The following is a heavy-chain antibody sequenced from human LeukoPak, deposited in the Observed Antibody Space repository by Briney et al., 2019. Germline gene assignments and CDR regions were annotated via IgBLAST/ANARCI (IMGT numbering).Heavy chain of an antibody. CDR2: IYYSGST. Sequence: SETLSLTCTVSGGSISSSSYYWGWIRQPPGKGLEWIGSIYYSGSTYYNPSLKSRVTISVDTSKNQFSLKLSSVTAADTAVYYCARPRQSSSWYSFDYGGQGTLVTVSS. J-gene: IGHJ4*02. CDR1: GGSISSSSYY. D-gene: IGHD6-13*01. CDR3: ARPRQSSSWYSFDY. V-gene: IGHV4-39*01.